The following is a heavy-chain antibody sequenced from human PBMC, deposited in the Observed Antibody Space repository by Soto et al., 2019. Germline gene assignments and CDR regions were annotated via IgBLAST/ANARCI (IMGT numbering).Heavy chain of an antibody. CDR1: GYTFTSYG. V-gene: IGHV1-18*01. CDR3: ARDVPTVTTGGPDY. Sequence: QVQLVQSGVEVEKPGASVKVSCKASGYTFTSYGVSWVRQAPGQGLEWMGWISAYNGNTNYAQKFQGRVTMTTDTXPSTAYMELRSLRSDDTAVYYCARDVPTVTTGGPDYWGQGTLVTVSS. CDR2: ISAYNGNT. D-gene: IGHD4-17*01. J-gene: IGHJ4*02.